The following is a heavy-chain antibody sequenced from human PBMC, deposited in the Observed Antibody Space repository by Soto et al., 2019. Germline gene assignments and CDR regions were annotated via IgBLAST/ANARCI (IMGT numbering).Heavy chain of an antibody. J-gene: IGHJ6*02. Sequence: GESLKIFCKGSGYNFPNFWIAWVRQTSGKGLEWMGIIYPGDSGSKYSPSFQGQVTFSADKSVSTAYLQWSSLEASDTAIYYCASPSAVAYYNGLDFWGQGTTVTVSS. CDR3: ASPSAVAYYNGLDF. CDR1: GYNFPNFW. V-gene: IGHV5-51*01. CDR2: IYPGDSGS. D-gene: IGHD2-21*01.